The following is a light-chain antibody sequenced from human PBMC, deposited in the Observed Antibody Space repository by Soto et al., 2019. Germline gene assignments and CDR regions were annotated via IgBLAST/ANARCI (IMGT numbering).Light chain of an antibody. CDR1: QSVSSRD. Sequence: EMVLTQSPGTLSGSRVDIASLSCRASQSVSSRDLAWYQQKPGQAPRLLIFSSSSRATGIPDRFSGSGSGTDFTLTINRLEPEDFAVYYCQQYGSSPRTFGQGAKVDI. J-gene: IGKJ1*01. V-gene: IGKV3-20*01. CDR2: SSS. CDR3: QQYGSSPRT.